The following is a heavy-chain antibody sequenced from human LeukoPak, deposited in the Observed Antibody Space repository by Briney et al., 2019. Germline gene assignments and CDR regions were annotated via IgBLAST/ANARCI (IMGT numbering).Heavy chain of an antibody. CDR2: ISYDGSNK. J-gene: IGHJ4*02. CDR3: AKVLRPDKYSSGWYSGYFDY. CDR1: GFTFSSYG. D-gene: IGHD6-19*01. V-gene: IGHV3-30*18. Sequence: GRSLRLSCAASGFTFSSYGMHWVRQAPGKGLEWVAVISYDGSNKYYADSVKGRFTISRDNSKNTLYLQMNSLRAEDTAAYYCAKVLRPDKYSSGWYSGYFDYWGQGTLVTVSS.